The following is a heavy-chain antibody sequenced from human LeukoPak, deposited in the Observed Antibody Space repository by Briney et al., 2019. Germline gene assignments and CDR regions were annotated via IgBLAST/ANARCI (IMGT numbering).Heavy chain of an antibody. CDR1: GFTFSSYW. J-gene: IGHJ4*02. V-gene: IGHV3-7*01. CDR2: IKQDGSEK. CDR3: ARSGGFYFDY. Sequence: GGSLRLYCAASGFTFSSYWMSWVRQAPGKGLEWVANIKQDGSEKYYVDSVRGRFTISRDNAKNSLYLQMNSLRAEDTAVYYCARSGGFYFDYWGQRTLVTVSS. D-gene: IGHD5-12*01.